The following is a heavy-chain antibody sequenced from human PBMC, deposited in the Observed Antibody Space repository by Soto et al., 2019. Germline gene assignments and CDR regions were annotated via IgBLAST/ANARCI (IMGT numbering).Heavy chain of an antibody. CDR2: ISAHNGNT. CDR1: GYDFTTYG. CDR3: ARGRYGDY. D-gene: IGHD1-1*01. J-gene: IGHJ4*02. V-gene: IGHV1-18*01. Sequence: QVHLVQSGAEVKKPGASVKVSCKGSGYDFTTYGITWVRQAPGQGLEWMAWISAHNGNTDYAHKLQGSVTVTRDTSTSTAYMELRSLRSDDTAVYYCARGRYGDYWGQGALVTVSS.